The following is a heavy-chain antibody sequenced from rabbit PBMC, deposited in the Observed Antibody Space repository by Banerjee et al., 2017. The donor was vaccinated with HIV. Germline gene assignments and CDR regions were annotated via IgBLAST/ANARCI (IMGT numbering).Heavy chain of an antibody. V-gene: IGHV1S45*01. CDR2: IGSGSSART. D-gene: IGHD6-1*01. CDR1: GFSLTSND. CDR3: ARTMPIYSDDGAGYVFDL. J-gene: IGHJ6*01. Sequence: QQQLEESGGGLVKPGGTLTLTCKASGFSLTSNDMCWVRQAPGKGLEWIGCIGSGSSARTYHANWAKGRFTISKTSSTTVTLQMTSLTGADTATYFCARTMPIYSDDGAGYVFDLWGPGTLVTVS.